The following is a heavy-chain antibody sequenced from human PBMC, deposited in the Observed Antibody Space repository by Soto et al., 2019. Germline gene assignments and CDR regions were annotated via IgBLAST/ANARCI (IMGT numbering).Heavy chain of an antibody. D-gene: IGHD2-2*01. Sequence: SVKVSCKASGGTFSGYTISWVRQAPGQGLEWMGGIIPIFATADYAQKFQGRVAITADESTSTAYMELSSLRSEDTAVYYCARAYSSNRYWFDPWGQGTLVTVSS. CDR2: IIPIFATA. CDR1: GGTFSGYT. CDR3: ARAYSSNRYWFDP. V-gene: IGHV1-69*13. J-gene: IGHJ5*02.